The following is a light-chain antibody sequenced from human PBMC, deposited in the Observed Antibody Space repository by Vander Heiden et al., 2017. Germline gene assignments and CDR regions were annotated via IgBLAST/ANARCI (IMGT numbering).Light chain of an antibody. CDR1: QDTNSS. CDR3: RQLKNYPLT. V-gene: IGKV1-9*01. Sequence: SASVGDRVTITCRASQDTNSSLAWYQQKPGKAPKLLIHAASIFQSGVPPRFSGSGAGTNFSLTISSLQPEDFATYYCRQLKNYPLTFGGGTRVEIK. CDR2: AAS. J-gene: IGKJ4*01.